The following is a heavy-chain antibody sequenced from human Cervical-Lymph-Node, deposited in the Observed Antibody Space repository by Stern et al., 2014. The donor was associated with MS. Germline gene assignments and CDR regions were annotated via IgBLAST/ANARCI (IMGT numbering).Heavy chain of an antibody. D-gene: IGHD6-13*01. CDR1: GNTFTSYY. CDR3: ATYSSSWYPPWC. CDR2: LNPIGGST. J-gene: IGHJ4*02. V-gene: IGHV1-46*01. Sequence: VQLLESGAEVTKPGASVKISCKASGNTFTSYYMHWVRQAPGQGLEWMGILNPIGGSTHYAQKFQGRVTMTRDTSTSTVYMEVSSLRSDDAAVYYCATYSSSWYPPWCWVQGTLVTVSS.